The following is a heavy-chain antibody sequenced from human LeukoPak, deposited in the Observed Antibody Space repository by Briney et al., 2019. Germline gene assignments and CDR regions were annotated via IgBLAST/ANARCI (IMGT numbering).Heavy chain of an antibody. CDR2: ISAYNGNT. CDR3: ARDGGIVGAETPLDFDY. V-gene: IGHV1-18*01. CDR1: GYTFTSYG. J-gene: IGHJ4*02. Sequence: ASVKVSCKASGYTFTSYGISWVRQAPGQGLEWMGWISAYNGNTNYAQKLQGRVTMTTDTSTSTAYMELRSLRSDDTAVYNCARDGGIVGAETPLDFDYWGQGTLVTVSS. D-gene: IGHD1-26*01.